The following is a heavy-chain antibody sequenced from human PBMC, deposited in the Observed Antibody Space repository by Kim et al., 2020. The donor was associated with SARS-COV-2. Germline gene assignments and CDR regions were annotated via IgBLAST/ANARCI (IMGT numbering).Heavy chain of an antibody. V-gene: IGHV7-4-1*02. Sequence: ASVKVSCKASGYTFTSYAMNWVRQAPGQGLEWMGWINTNTGNPTYAQGFTGRFVFSLDTSVSTAYLQISSLKAEDTAVYYCERVKGGYNWNPPFDPWGQGTLVTVSS. CDR3: ERVKGGYNWNPPFDP. D-gene: IGHD1-20*01. J-gene: IGHJ5*02. CDR1: GYTFTSYA. CDR2: INTNTGNP.